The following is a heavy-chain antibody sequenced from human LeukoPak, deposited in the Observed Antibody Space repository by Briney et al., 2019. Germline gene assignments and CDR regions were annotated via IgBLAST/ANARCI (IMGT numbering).Heavy chain of an antibody. CDR1: GYTFTSYG. J-gene: IGHJ4*02. CDR3: ARDRGGYLYFDY. Sequence: ASVKVSCKASGYTFTSYGISWVRQAPGQRLEWMGWISAYNGNTNYAQKLQGRVTMTTDTSTSTAYMELRSLRSEDTAVYYCARDRGGYLYFDYWGQGTLVTVSS. D-gene: IGHD3-10*01. V-gene: IGHV1-18*01. CDR2: ISAYNGNT.